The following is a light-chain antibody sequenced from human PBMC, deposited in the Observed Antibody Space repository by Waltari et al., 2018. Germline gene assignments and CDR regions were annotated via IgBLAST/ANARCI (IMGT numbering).Light chain of an antibody. V-gene: IGLV7-43*01. CDR2: SIS. CDR3: LLYYGDAQLGV. CDR1: PGSVTSGSY. J-gene: IGLJ3*02. Sequence: QTVVTQEPSLTVSPGGTVTPTCASSPGSVTSGSYPNCFQQKPGQAPRSLIDSISKKHSWTPARFSGSLLGGKAALTLSGAQPEDEAEYYCLLYYGDAQLGVFGGGTKLTVL.